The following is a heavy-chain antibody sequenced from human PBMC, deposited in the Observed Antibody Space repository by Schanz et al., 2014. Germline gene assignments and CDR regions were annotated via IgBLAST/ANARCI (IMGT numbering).Heavy chain of an antibody. Sequence: QVQLVDSGGGLVKPGGSLRLSCAASGFSFSDYYMSWIRQAPGKGLEWISFINTGSNYINYADSVKGRFTVSRDNSKNTLYLQLNSLRAEDTAVYYCARDFHGYGPHLDYWGQGSLVTVSS. CDR1: GFSFSDYY. CDR3: ARDFHGYGPHLDY. J-gene: IGHJ4*02. V-gene: IGHV3-11*06. D-gene: IGHD5-12*01. CDR2: INTGSNYI.